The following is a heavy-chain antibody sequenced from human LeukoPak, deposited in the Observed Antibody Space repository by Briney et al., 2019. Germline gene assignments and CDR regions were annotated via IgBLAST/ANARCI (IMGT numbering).Heavy chain of an antibody. J-gene: IGHJ3*02. D-gene: IGHD3-22*01. CDR1: GGSFSGYY. CDR3: ARFKRIRITMIVVAGETNAFDI. Sequence: SETLSLTCAVYGGSFSGYYWSWIRQPPGKGLEWIGESNHSGSTNYNPSRKRRVTISVDTSKNEFSLKLSSVTAADTAVYYCARFKRIRITMIVVAGETNAFDIWGQGTMVTVSS. CDR2: SNHSGST. V-gene: IGHV4-34*01.